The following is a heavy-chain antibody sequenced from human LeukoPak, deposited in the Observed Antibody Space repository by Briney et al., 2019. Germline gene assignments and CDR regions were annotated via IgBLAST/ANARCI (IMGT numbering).Heavy chain of an antibody. D-gene: IGHD3-9*01. V-gene: IGHV4-59*12. Sequence: SETLSLTCTVSGGSISSYYWSWIRQPPGKGLEWIGYIHYGGSTNYNPSLKSRVTISVDTSKNQFSLKLSSVTAADTAVYYCARGSRYDILTGYSYPPYYYYYGMDVWGQGTTVTVSS. CDR3: ARGSRYDILTGYSYPPYYYYYGMDV. CDR2: IHYGGST. J-gene: IGHJ6*02. CDR1: GGSISSYY.